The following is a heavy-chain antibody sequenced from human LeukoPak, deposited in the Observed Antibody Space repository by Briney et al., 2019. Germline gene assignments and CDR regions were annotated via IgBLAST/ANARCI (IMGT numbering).Heavy chain of an antibody. CDR1: GGTISSSSYY. D-gene: IGHD3-10*01. V-gene: IGHV4-39*07. CDR3: ASSSYGSGSFDY. J-gene: IGHJ4*02. Sequence: PSETLSLTCTASGGTISSSSYYWGRIRQPPGKGLEWIGRIYTSGSNNYNPSLKSRVTMTVDTSKNQFSLKLSSVTAADAAVYYCASSSYGSGSFDYWGQGTLVTVSS. CDR2: IYTSGSN.